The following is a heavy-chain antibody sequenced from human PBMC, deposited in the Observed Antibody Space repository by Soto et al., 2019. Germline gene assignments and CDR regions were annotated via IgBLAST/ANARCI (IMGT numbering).Heavy chain of an antibody. J-gene: IGHJ5*02. D-gene: IGHD3-3*01. V-gene: IGHV1-18*01. CDR3: ARVDYDFWSGYSNWFDP. CDR2: ISAYNGNT. Sequence: ASVKVSCQASGSTFTSYGISWVRQAPGQGLEWMGWISAYNGNTNYAQKLQGRVTMTTDTSTSTAYMELRSLRSDDTAVYYCARVDYDFWSGYSNWFDPWGQGTLVTVSS. CDR1: GSTFTSYG.